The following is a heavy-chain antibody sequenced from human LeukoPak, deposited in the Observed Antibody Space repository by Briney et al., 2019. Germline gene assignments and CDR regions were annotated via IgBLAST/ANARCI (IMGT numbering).Heavy chain of an antibody. V-gene: IGHV3-49*04. Sequence: GRSLRLSCTASGFTFGDYAMSWVRQAPGKGLEWVGLIRSKAYGGTTEYAASVKGRFTISRDDSKSIAYLQMNSLKTEDTAVYYCTPTWGGGRPLTFDYWGQGTLVTVSS. CDR3: TPTWGGGRPLTFDY. CDR2: IRSKAYGGTT. J-gene: IGHJ4*02. CDR1: GFTFGDYA. D-gene: IGHD3-16*01.